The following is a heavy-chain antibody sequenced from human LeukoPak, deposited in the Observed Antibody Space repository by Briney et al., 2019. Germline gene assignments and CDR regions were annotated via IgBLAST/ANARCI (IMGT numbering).Heavy chain of an antibody. V-gene: IGHV1-69*06. J-gene: IGHJ6*03. CDR2: IIPIIGTA. Sequence: GASVKVSCKASGGTFSSYAISWVRQAPGQGLEWMGGIIPIIGTANYAQKFQGRVTITADKSTSTAYMELSSLRSEDTAVYYCARSAMVGNYYYYYFMDVWGKGTTVTVSS. CDR1: GGTFSSYA. D-gene: IGHD5-18*01. CDR3: ARSAMVGNYYYYYFMDV.